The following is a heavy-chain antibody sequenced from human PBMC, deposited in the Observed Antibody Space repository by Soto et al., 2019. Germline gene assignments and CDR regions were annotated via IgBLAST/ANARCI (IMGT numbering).Heavy chain of an antibody. CDR3: VRGDNWNDEASDY. Sequence: GASVKVSCKASGYTFTSYAMHWVRQAPGQRLEWMGWINAGNGNTKYSQKFQGRVTITRDTSASTAYMELSSLRADDTAVYYCVRGDNWNDEASDYWGQGTLVTVSS. CDR2: INAGNGNT. D-gene: IGHD1-1*01. CDR1: GYTFTSYA. V-gene: IGHV1-3*01. J-gene: IGHJ4*02.